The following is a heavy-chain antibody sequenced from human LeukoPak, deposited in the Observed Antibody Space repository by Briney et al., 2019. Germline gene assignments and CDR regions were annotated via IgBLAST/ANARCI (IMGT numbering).Heavy chain of an antibody. CDR2: ISSSGSTI. CDR3: AKLLGLTNFDY. D-gene: IGHD3-10*01. J-gene: IGHJ4*02. Sequence: GGSLRLSCAASGFTFSSYEMSWVRQAPGKGPEWVSYISSSGSTIYYADSVKGRFTISRDNAKNTLYLQMNSLRAEDTAVYYCAKLLGLTNFDYWGQGTLVTVSS. CDR1: GFTFSSYE. V-gene: IGHV3-48*03.